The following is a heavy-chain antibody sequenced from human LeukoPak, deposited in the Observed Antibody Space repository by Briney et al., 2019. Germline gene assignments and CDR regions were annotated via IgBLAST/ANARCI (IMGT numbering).Heavy chain of an antibody. V-gene: IGHV3-7*01. CDR1: GFTFSSYW. D-gene: IGHD3-9*01. J-gene: IGHJ4*02. CDR3: ARLYLRYFDWSPFDY. Sequence: GGSLRLSCAASGFTFSSYWMSWVRQAPGKGLEWVVNIKQDGSEKYYVDSVKGRFTISRDNAKNSLYLQMNSLGAEDTAVYYCARLYLRYFDWSPFDYWGQGTLVTVSS. CDR2: IKQDGSEK.